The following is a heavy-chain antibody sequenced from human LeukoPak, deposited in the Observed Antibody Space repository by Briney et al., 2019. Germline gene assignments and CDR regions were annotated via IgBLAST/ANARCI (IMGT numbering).Heavy chain of an antibody. D-gene: IGHD3-10*01. Sequence: SGTLSLTCTVSGGAIASGGYSWNWIRQSPRKGLVWIGCIYDRGPAYYNPSLKSRFTISVDRPKNQFFLNVTSLTAADTAVYYCARSRQASGLLSSWGQGTPVVVSS. V-gene: IGHV4-30-2*06. J-gene: IGHJ5*02. CDR3: ARSRQASGLLSS. CDR2: IYDRGPA. CDR1: GGAIASGGYS.